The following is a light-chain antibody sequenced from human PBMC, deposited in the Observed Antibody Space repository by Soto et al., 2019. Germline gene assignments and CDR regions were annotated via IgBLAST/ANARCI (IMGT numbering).Light chain of an antibody. CDR2: DAS. J-gene: IGKJ3*01. CDR3: QQRTNWLT. V-gene: IGKV3-11*01. CDR1: QNVSTY. Sequence: EIVLTQSPATQSLSPGERVTLSSRASQNVSTYLAWYQQKPGQAPRLLIYDASDRATGIPARFSGSGSGTDFTLTISSLEPEDSAVYYCQQRTNWLTFGPGTKVDIK.